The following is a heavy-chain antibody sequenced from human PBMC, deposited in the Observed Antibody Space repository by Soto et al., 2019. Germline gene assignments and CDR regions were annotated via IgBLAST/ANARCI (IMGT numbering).Heavy chain of an antibody. CDR2: ISYEGSNT. D-gene: IGHD1-1*01. V-gene: IGHV3-30-3*01. J-gene: IGHJ6*02. CDR3: ARVTPGNNLYYFSGLDV. CDR1: GFTFDTYG. Sequence: QVHLVESGGGVVQPGRSLRLSCVASGFTFDTYGIHWVRQAPGKGLQWVALISYEGSNTYYADSVRGRFTISRDNSKNTLYIQINALRPQDTGVYYCARVTPGNNLYYFSGLDVWGQGTSVTVSS.